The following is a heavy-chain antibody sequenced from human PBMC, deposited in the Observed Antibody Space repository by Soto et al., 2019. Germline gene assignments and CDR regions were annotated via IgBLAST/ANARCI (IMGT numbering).Heavy chain of an antibody. V-gene: IGHV3-11*01. CDR1: GFTFSDFY. CDR2: ISDDGYTI. J-gene: IGHJ4*02. D-gene: IGHD3-10*01. CDR3: AKDRDYPRDYFHY. Sequence: GGSLRLSCATSGFTFSDFYMSWVRQAPGKGPEWVSYISDDGYTIYYADSVKGRFTISRDNAENSLYLQMNNLRAEGTAVYYCAKDRDYPRDYFHYWGQGTLVTVSS.